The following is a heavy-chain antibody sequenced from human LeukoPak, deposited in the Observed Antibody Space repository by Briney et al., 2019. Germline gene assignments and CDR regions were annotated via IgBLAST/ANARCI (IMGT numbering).Heavy chain of an antibody. V-gene: IGHV3-30*18. CDR2: ISYDGSNK. CDR3: ANSLRYDFWSGYYYYGMDV. CDR1: GFTFSSYG. Sequence: GGSLRLSCAASGFTFSSYGMHWVRQAPGKGLEWAAVISYDGSNKYYADSVKGRFTISRDNSKNTLYLQMNSLRAEDTAVYYCANSLRYDFWSGYYYYGMDVWGQGTTVTVSS. D-gene: IGHD3-3*01. J-gene: IGHJ6*02.